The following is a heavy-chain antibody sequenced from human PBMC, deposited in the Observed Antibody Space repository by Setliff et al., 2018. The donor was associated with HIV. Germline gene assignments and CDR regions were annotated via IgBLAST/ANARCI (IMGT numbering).Heavy chain of an antibody. Sequence: TGGSLRLSCAASGFTFSTYAMGWVRQAPGKGLDWVSVISESGYSADSVKGRFTISRDNSKNMLYLQMNNLTTEDTAVYYCVNRAWLESWGQGTLVTVSS. CDR1: GFTFSTYA. CDR2: ISESG. CDR3: VNRAWLES. V-gene: IGHV3-23*01. J-gene: IGHJ4*02.